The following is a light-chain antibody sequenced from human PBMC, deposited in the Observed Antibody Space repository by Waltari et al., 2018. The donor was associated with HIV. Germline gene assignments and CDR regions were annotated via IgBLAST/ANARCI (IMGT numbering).Light chain of an antibody. Sequence: QSALTQPTSASGSPGQSVTISCTGTSSDVGAYHYVSWFQQHPGKAPKLMIYDVTKRPSGVPDRFSGSKSGNTASLTVSGLQAEDEADYYCASHAGSKDVFGGGTRLTVL. CDR3: ASHAGSKDV. CDR2: DVT. CDR1: SSDVGAYHY. J-gene: IGLJ2*01. V-gene: IGLV2-8*01.